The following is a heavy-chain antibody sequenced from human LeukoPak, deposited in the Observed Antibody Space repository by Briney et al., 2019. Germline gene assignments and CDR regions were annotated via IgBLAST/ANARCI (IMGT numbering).Heavy chain of an antibody. V-gene: IGHV3-30*02. CDR3: AKSGGSNFWSGYYTDY. Sequence: QPGGSLRLSCAASGFTFSSYGMHWVRQAPGKGLEWVAFIRYDGSNKYYADSVKGRFTISRDNSKNTLYLQMNSLRAEDTAVYYCAKSGGSNFWSGYYTDYWGQGTLVTVSS. D-gene: IGHD3-3*01. CDR2: IRYDGSNK. CDR1: GFTFSSYG. J-gene: IGHJ4*02.